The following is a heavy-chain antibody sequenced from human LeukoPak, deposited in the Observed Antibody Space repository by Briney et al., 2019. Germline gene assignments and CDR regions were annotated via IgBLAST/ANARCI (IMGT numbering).Heavy chain of an antibody. CDR2: ISSDGSII. CDR1: GFSFSSYW. J-gene: IGHJ4*02. V-gene: IGHV3-74*01. CDR3: ASSIVADGTSPFDY. D-gene: IGHD6-13*01. Sequence: GGSLRLSCAASGFSFSSYWMHWVRQAPGKGLVWVSRISSDGSIINYADSVKGRFTISRDNAKNSLYLQMNSLRAEDTAVYYCASSIVADGTSPFDYWGQGTLVTVSS.